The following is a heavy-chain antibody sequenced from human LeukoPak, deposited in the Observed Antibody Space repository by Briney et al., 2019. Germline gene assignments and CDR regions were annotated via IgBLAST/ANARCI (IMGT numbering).Heavy chain of an antibody. CDR3: ARDLVVGARHGY. CDR1: GYTFTSYD. CDR2: MNPNSGNT. V-gene: IGHV1-8*01. D-gene: IGHD1-26*01. J-gene: IGHJ4*02. Sequence: ASVKVSCKASGYTFTSYDINWVRQATGQGLEWMGWMNPNSGNTGYAQKFQGRVTMTRNTSISTAYMELSSLRSDDTAVYYCARDLVVGARHGYWGQGILVTVSS.